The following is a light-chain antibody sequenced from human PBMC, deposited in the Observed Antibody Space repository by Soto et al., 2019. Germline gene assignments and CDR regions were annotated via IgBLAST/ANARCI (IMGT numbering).Light chain of an antibody. V-gene: IGLV2-14*01. J-gene: IGLJ3*02. CDR3: TSHTASGTWV. CDR1: SSDVGYDNY. CDR2: EVS. Sequence: QSVLTQPASVSGSPGQSITISCTGTSSDVGYDNYVSWFQQHPGKAPKLMIYEVSRRPSGVSNRFSGSKSANTASLTISGLQAEDEADYYCTSHTASGTWVFGGGTQLTVL.